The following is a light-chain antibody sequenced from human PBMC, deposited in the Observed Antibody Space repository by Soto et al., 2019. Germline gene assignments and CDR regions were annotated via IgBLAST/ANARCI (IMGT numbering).Light chain of an antibody. CDR3: QQYNNWPPT. J-gene: IGKJ1*01. CDR1: QSVSTN. Sequence: EFVLTQSPGTRRLSPGERVTLSCRASQSVSTNLAWYQQKPGQAPRLLIYGVSSSRATGIPARFSASGSGAEFTLTISSLQSEDVALYYCQQYNNWPPTFGQGTKVDIK. V-gene: IGKV3-15*01. CDR2: GVSS.